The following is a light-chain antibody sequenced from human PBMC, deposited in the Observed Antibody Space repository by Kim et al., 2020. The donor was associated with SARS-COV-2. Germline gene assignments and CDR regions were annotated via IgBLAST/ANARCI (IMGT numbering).Light chain of an antibody. CDR3: QVWDSDSDLRV. V-gene: IGLV3-21*04. J-gene: IGLJ3*02. CDR1: SIERKG. CDR2: YDS. Sequence: SYELTQPPSVSVAPGKTARITCGGNSIERKGVHWFQKKAGQAPLLVLYYDSDRPSWIPDRFSGSNSGNTATLTISRVEAGDEADYYCQVWDSDSDLRVFSGGTQLTVL.